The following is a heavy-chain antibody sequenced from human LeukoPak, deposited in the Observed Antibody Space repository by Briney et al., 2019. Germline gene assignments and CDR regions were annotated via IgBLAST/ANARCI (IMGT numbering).Heavy chain of an antibody. D-gene: IGHD3-22*01. Sequence: GGSLRLSCAASGFTVRSNYMSWVRQAPGKGLEWVSAIYSGGSTYYADSVKGRFTISRDNSKNTLYLQMNSLRAEDTAVYYCARDYYYDSSGYYYYYMDVWGKGTTVTVSS. J-gene: IGHJ6*03. CDR1: GFTVRSNY. CDR3: ARDYYYDSSGYYYYYMDV. CDR2: IYSGGST. V-gene: IGHV3-53*01.